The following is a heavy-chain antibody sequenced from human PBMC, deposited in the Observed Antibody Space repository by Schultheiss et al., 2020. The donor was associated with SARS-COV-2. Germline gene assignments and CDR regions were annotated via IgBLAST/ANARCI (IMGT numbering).Heavy chain of an antibody. CDR3: ARGRRFCSGGSCYSLASDY. Sequence: SQTLSLTCTVSGGSISSYYWSWIRQPPGKGLEWIGYIYYSGSTYYNPSLKSRVTISVDTSKNQFSLKLSSVTAADTAVYYCARGRRFCSGGSCYSLASDYWGQGTLVTVSS. J-gene: IGHJ4*02. CDR2: IYYSGST. V-gene: IGHV4-59*01. D-gene: IGHD2-15*01. CDR1: GGSISSYY.